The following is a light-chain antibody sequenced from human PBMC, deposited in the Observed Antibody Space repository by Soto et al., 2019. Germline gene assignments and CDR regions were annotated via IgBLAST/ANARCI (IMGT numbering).Light chain of an antibody. CDR2: AAS. J-gene: IGKJ1*01. Sequence: DIQMTQSPSPLSASVGDRVTITCRASQGISNYLAWYQQKPGKVPKLLIYAASTLQSGVPSRFSGSGSGTEFTLTISSLQPEDFAIYYCQKYNSASWTFGQGTKVEIK. CDR3: QKYNSASWT. V-gene: IGKV1-27*01. CDR1: QGISNY.